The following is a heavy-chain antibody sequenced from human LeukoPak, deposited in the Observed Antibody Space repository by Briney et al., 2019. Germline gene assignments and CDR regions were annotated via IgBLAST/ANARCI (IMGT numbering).Heavy chain of an antibody. CDR1: GFTFSSYA. CDR3: ASPIAVAVGDAFDI. J-gene: IGHJ3*02. Sequence: PAGGSLRLSCAASGFTFSSYAMSWVRQAPGKGLEWVSAISGSGGSTYYADSVKGRFTISRDNSKNTLYLQMNSLRAEDTAVYYCASPIAVAVGDAFDIWGQGTMVTVSS. D-gene: IGHD6-19*01. CDR2: ISGSGGST. V-gene: IGHV3-23*01.